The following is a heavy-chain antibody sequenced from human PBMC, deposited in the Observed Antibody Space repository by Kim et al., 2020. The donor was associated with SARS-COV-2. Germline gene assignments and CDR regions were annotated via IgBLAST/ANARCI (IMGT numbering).Heavy chain of an antibody. CDR3: ARDAPNYYYSSDYAFDI. Sequence: KSRVTRSVHTSKNQFSLKLSSVTAADTAVYYCARDAPNYYYSSDYAFDIWGQGTMVTVSS. V-gene: IGHV4-31*02. J-gene: IGHJ3*02. D-gene: IGHD3-22*01.